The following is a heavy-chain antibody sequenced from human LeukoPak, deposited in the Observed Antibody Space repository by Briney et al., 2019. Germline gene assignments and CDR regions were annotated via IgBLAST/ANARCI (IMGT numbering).Heavy chain of an antibody. V-gene: IGHV4-61*02. J-gene: IGHJ5*02. D-gene: IGHD3-3*01. CDR2: IYTSGST. CDR3: ARVGIFGVVENWFDP. Sequence: PSETLSLTCTVSGGSISSGGYYWSWIRQHPGKGLEWIGRIYTSGSTNYNPSLKSRVTMSVDTSKNQFSLKLSSVTAADTAVYYCARVGIFGVVENWFDPWGQGTLVTVSS. CDR1: GGSISSGGYY.